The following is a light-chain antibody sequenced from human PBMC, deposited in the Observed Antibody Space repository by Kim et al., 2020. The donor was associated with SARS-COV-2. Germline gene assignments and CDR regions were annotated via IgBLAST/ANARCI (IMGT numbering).Light chain of an antibody. V-gene: IGLV1-47*01. Sequence: RITSSGADSISERGCHSVYWYQRYPGTAPKLLSYTDDQRPSGVPDRFSGSKSVTTASLTICGLQAADEADYYFTATNTTLTGFLFGGGTQFTVL. CDR3: TATNTTLTGFL. CDR2: TDD. J-gene: IGLJ7*01. CDR1: ISERGCHS.